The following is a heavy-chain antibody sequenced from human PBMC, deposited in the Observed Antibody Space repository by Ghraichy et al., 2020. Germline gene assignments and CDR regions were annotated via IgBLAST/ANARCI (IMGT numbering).Heavy chain of an antibody. CDR1: GYTLTELS. CDR2: FDPEDGET. V-gene: IGHV1-24*01. D-gene: IGHD6-13*01. Sequence: ASVKVSCKVSGYTLTELSMHWVRQAPGKGLEWMGGFDPEDGETIYAQKFQGRVTMTEDTSTDTAYMELSSLRSEDTAVYYCATDLGFPPLQQLENWGQGTLVTVSS. CDR3: ATDLGFPPLQQLEN. J-gene: IGHJ1*01.